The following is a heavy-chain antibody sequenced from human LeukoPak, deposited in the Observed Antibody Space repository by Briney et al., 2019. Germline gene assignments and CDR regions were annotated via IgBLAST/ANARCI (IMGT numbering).Heavy chain of an antibody. D-gene: IGHD2-21*02. CDR3: ARGGIVVVTFDY. CDR2: ISYDGSNK. Sequence: GGSLRLSCAASGFTFSSYAMHWVRQAPGKGLEWVAVISYDGSNKYYADSVKGRFTISRDNSKNTLYLQMNSLRAEDTAVYYCARGGIVVVTFDYWGPGTLVTVSS. V-gene: IGHV3-30-3*01. CDR1: GFTFSSYA. J-gene: IGHJ4*02.